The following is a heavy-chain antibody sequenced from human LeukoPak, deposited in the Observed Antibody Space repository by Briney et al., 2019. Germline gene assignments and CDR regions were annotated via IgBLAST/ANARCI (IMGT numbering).Heavy chain of an antibody. J-gene: IGHJ4*02. Sequence: NTSETLSLTCAVHGEPFNANYWSWIRQPPGKGLEWIGEINHSGSTNYNPSLKSRVTISVDKSKNQFSLKLSSVTAADTAVYYCARDTDYDILTGYSPSGYWGQGTLVTVSS. CDR1: GEPFNANY. D-gene: IGHD3-9*01. CDR2: INHSGST. CDR3: ARDTDYDILTGYSPSGY. V-gene: IGHV4-34*01.